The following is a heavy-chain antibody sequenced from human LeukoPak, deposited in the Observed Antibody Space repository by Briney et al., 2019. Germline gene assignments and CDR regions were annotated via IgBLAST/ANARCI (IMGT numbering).Heavy chain of an antibody. CDR3: ARGPDISCMDV. Sequence: SETLSLTCAVYGGSFSGYYWSWIRQPPGKGLEWIGYIYYSGSTYYNPSLKSRVTISVDTSKNQFSLKLSSVTAADTAVYYCARGPDISCMDVWGQGTTVTVSS. J-gene: IGHJ6*02. CDR1: GGSFSGYY. CDR2: IYYSGST. V-gene: IGHV4-30-4*08. D-gene: IGHD1-14*01.